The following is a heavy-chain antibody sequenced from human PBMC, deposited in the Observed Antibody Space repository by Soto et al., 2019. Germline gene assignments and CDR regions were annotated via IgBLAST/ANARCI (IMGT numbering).Heavy chain of an antibody. D-gene: IGHD4-17*01. J-gene: IGHJ4*02. Sequence: QVQLVQSGAEVKKPGASVKVSCKASGYTFTSHGISWVRQAPGQGLEWMGWISAYNGNTHYAQKLQGRGPLPPDTTPSTAYRELRSVRSDDTRLYYCARSRLRCGYWGQGTLVTVSS. V-gene: IGHV1-18*01. CDR1: GYTFTSHG. CDR3: ARSRLRCGY. CDR2: ISAYNGNT.